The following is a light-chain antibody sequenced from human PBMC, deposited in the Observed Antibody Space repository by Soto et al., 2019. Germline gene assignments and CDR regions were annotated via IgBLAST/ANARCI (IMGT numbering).Light chain of an antibody. V-gene: IGKV1-9*01. CDR3: PQLNSFPIP. CDR2: GAS. J-gene: IGKJ3*01. CDR1: QGIANF. Sequence: IQLTQSPSSLSASVGDRVTISCRARQGIANFLAWYQQKPGKAPKLLIYGASTLQSWVPSRFSGSGSGTDFTLTISTLQPEDFATYYCPQLNSFPIPFGPGTKVDIK.